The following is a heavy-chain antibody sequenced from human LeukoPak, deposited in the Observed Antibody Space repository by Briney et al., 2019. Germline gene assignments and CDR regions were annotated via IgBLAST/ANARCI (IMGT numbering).Heavy chain of an antibody. Sequence: GGSLRLSCAASGFTFSSNAMTWVRQAPGKGLEWVSYISSSGSTIYYADSVKGRFTISRDNAKNSLYLQMNSLRAEDTAVYYCAELGITMIGGVWGKGTTVTISS. CDR3: AELGITMIGGV. D-gene: IGHD3-10*02. J-gene: IGHJ6*04. CDR1: GFTFSSNA. V-gene: IGHV3-48*03. CDR2: ISSSGSTI.